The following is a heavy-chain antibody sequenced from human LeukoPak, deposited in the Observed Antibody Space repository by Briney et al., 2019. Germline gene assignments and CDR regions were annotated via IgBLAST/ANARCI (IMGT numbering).Heavy chain of an antibody. V-gene: IGHV1-2*02. CDR2: INPNSGGT. CDR3: ARVGLWFGEWGDY. D-gene: IGHD3-10*01. CDR1: GYTFTGYY. J-gene: IGHJ4*02. Sequence: ASVKVSCKASGYTFTGYYIHGVRQAPGQGLAWMGWINPNSGGTNYAQKFQGRVTMTRDTSISTAYMELSRLRSDDTAVYYCARVGLWFGEWGDYWGQGTLVTVSS.